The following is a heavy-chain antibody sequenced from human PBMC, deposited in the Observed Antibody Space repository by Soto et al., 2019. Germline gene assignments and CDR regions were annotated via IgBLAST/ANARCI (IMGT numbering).Heavy chain of an antibody. J-gene: IGHJ4*02. Sequence: QVQLVQSGAEVKKPGSSVKVSCKASGGTFSGYGISWVRQAPGQGLEWMGGVIPILASTYYSQDFQGRITITADESTRTIYMELRRLRSDDRAVYCCGSGAGIFGVVAVDYWGQGTRVTVSS. D-gene: IGHD3-3*01. CDR1: GGTFSGYG. V-gene: IGHV1-69*01. CDR3: GSGAGIFGVVAVDY. CDR2: VIPILAST.